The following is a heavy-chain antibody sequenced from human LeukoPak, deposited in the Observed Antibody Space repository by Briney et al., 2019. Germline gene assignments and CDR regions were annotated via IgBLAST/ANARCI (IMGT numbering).Heavy chain of an antibody. V-gene: IGHV4-61*02. D-gene: IGHD6-13*01. CDR1: GDSISSAFYY. CDR2: IYTSGST. Sequence: SETLSLTCSVSGDSISSAFYYWTWIRQPAGKGLEWIGRIYTSGSTNYNPSLKSRVTISVDTSKNQFSLKLSSVTAADTAVYYCARAHFTGSSWYVFDYWGQGTLVTVSS. CDR3: ARAHFTGSSWYVFDY. J-gene: IGHJ4*02.